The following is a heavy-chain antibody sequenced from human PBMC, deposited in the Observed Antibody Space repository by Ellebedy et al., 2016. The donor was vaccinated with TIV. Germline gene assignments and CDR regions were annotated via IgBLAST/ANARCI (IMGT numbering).Heavy chain of an antibody. CDR3: ARQWELAAFDF. CDR1: GYSFTGHY. V-gene: IGHV1-2*02. CDR2: INPKSGDT. Sequence: GGSLRLSXKGSGYSFTGHYMHWVRQAPGQRLEWMGWINPKSGDTKYAQRFQGRVTMTRDTSISTVYMEMTSLRSDDTAFYYCARQWELAAFDFWGQGTPVTVSS. J-gene: IGHJ5*01. D-gene: IGHD1-26*01.